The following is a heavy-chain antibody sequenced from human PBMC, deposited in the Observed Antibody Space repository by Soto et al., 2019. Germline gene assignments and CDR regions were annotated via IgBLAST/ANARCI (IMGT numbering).Heavy chain of an antibody. Sequence: GGSLRICCAASGFTFSSYGMHWVRQAPGKGLEWVAVISYDGSNKYYADSVKGRFTISRDNSKNTLYLQMNSLRVEDTAVYYCAGGHDAVVQAVRLKSHHS. CDR1: GFTFSSYG. V-gene: IGHV3-30*03. CDR2: ISYDGSNK. J-gene: IGHJ5*01. D-gene: IGHD2-2*01. CDR3: AGGHDAVVQAVRLKSHHS.